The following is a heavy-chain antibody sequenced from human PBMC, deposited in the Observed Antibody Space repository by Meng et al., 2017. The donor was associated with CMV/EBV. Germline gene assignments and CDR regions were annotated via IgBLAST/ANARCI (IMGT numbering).Heavy chain of an antibody. CDR3: ARDRVDGITGTTSGYDY. Sequence: SETLSLTCTVSGGSISSYYWSWIRQPPGKGLEWIGYIYYSGSTNYNPSLKSRVTISVDTSKKQFSMKLSSVTAADTAVYYCARDRVDGITGTTSGYDYWGQGTLVTVSS. J-gene: IGHJ4*02. CDR2: IYYSGST. CDR1: GGSISSYY. D-gene: IGHD1-7*01. V-gene: IGHV4-59*01.